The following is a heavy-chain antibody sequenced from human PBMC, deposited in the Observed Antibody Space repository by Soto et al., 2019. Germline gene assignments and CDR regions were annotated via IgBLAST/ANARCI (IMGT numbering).Heavy chain of an antibody. V-gene: IGHV4-59*01. CDR2: IYYSGST. Sequence: QVQLQESGPGLVKPSETLSLTCTVSGGSISSYYWSWIRQPPGKGLEWIGYIYYSGSTNYNPSLTSRVTISVATSKNQFSLKLSSVTAADTAVYYCARPLFGRGNWFDPWGQGTLVTVSS. CDR1: GGSISSYY. J-gene: IGHJ5*02. D-gene: IGHD3-10*01. CDR3: ARPLFGRGNWFDP.